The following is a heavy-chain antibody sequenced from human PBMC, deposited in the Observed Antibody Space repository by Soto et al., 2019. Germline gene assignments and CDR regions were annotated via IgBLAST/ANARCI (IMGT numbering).Heavy chain of an antibody. CDR1: GFTFSSYE. CDR2: ISSSGSTI. CDR3: ARDRAGLTARRGMDV. V-gene: IGHV3-48*03. D-gene: IGHD2-21*02. J-gene: IGHJ6*02. Sequence: PGGSLRLSCAASGFTFSSYEMNWVRQAPGKGLEWVSYISSSGSTIYYADSVKGRFTISRDNAKNSLYLQMNSLRAEGTAVYYCARDRAGLTARRGMDVWGQGTTVTVSS.